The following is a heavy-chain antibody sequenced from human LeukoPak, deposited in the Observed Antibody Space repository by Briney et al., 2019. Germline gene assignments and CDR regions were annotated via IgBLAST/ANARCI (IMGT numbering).Heavy chain of an antibody. CDR1: GGSISSYY. D-gene: IGHD2-15*01. V-gene: IGHV4-59*01. CDR2: IYYSGST. CDR3: AREVCSGGSCYLR. J-gene: IGHJ4*02. Sequence: SETLSLTCTVSGGSISSYYWSWIREPPGKGLEWSGYIYYSGSTNYNPSLKSRVTISVDTSQNQFSLKLRAVTAADTAVYYCAREVCSGGSCYLRWGQGTLVTVSS.